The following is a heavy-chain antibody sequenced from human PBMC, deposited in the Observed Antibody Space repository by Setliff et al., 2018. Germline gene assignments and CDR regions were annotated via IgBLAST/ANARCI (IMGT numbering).Heavy chain of an antibody. CDR2: ISGSGGST. Sequence: GGSLRLSCAASGFTFRSYAMSWVRQAPGKGLEWVSAISGSGGSTYYADSVKGRFTISRDNSKNTLYLQMNSLRAEDTAVYYCAKDSGYSGYGYFDYWGQGTLVTVS. V-gene: IGHV3-23*01. CDR3: AKDSGYSGYGYFDY. J-gene: IGHJ4*02. D-gene: IGHD5-12*01. CDR1: GFTFRSYA.